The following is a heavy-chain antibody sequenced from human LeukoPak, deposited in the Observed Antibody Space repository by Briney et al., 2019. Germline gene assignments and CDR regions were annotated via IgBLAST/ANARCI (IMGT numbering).Heavy chain of an antibody. D-gene: IGHD3-10*01. CDR2: VYYSGST. V-gene: IGHV4-39*01. CDR1: GGSISSSSYY. J-gene: IGHJ4*02. Sequence: KASETLSLTCTVSGGSISSSSYYWGWIRLPPGKGLEWIGNVYYSGSTYYNPSLKSRVTISVDTSKNQFSLKLSSVTAADTAVYYCARLLYGSGSYSNIFDSWGQGTLVTVSS. CDR3: ARLLYGSGSYSNIFDS.